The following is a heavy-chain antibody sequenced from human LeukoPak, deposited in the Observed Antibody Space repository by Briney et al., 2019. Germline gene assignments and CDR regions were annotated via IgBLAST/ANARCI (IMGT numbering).Heavy chain of an antibody. Sequence: PGGSLRLSCAASGFTFSSYSMNWVRQAPGKGLEWVSSISSSSSYIYYADSVKGRFTISRDNAKNSLYLQMNSPRAEDTAVYYCARQGMYYYGSGTDPWGQGTLVTVSS. J-gene: IGHJ5*02. D-gene: IGHD3-10*01. CDR3: ARQGMYYYGSGTDP. V-gene: IGHV3-21*01. CDR2: ISSSSSYI. CDR1: GFTFSSYS.